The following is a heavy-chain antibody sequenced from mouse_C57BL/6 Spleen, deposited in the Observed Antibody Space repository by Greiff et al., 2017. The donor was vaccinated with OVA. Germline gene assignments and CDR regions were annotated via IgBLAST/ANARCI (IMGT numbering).Heavy chain of an antibody. CDR1: GYTFTSYW. D-gene: IGHD2-5*01. V-gene: IGHV1-5*01. CDR3: TRVYYSNYVGAMDY. J-gene: IGHJ4*01. CDR2: IYPGNSDT. Sequence: VQLQQSGTVLARPGASVKMSCKTSGYTFTSYWMHWVKQRPGQGLEWIGAIYPGNSDTSYNQKFKGKAKLTAVTSASTAYMELSSLTNEDSAVYYCTRVYYSNYVGAMDYWGQGTSVTVSS.